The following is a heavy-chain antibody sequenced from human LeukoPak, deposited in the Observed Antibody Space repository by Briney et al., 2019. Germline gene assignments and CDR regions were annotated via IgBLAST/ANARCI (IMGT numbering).Heavy chain of an antibody. CDR3: ARDKGNTCIDN. CDR2: IKGDGRDK. Sequence: QTGGSLRLSCAASGFTFSSYWMSWVRQAPGKGLEWVANIKGDGRDKYYVDSVKGRFTISRDNAKNLLYLQMNSLRAEDTAVYYCARDKGNTCIDNWGQGTLITVSS. J-gene: IGHJ4*02. CDR1: GFTFSSYW. V-gene: IGHV3-7*01.